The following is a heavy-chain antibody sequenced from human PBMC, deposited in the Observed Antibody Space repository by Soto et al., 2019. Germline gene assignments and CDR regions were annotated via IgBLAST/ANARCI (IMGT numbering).Heavy chain of an antibody. CDR3: ASEGFPRQYYFDH. CDR2: IYYAGGT. V-gene: IGHV4-39*01. CDR1: GASISSDNNF. Sequence: QLQLLESGPGLVKSSETLSLTCAVSGASISSDNNFWAWIRQPPGRGLEWIGSIYYAGGTYYNPSRKSRVTISVDASKDQFSLRLNSVTAADTAVYYCASEGFPRQYYFDHWGQGALVTVSS. J-gene: IGHJ4*02.